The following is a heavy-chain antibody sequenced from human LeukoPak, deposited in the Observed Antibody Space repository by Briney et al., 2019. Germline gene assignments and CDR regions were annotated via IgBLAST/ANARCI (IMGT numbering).Heavy chain of an antibody. CDR1: GGTFSSYA. Sequence: SVKVSCKASGGTFSSYAISWVRQAPGQGFEWMGRIIPIFGTANYAQKFQGRVTITTDESTSTAYMELSSLRSEDAAVYYCARTPLTCSGGSCWFDPWGQGTLVTVSS. V-gene: IGHV1-69*05. D-gene: IGHD2-15*01. CDR2: IIPIFGTA. J-gene: IGHJ5*02. CDR3: ARTPLTCSGGSCWFDP.